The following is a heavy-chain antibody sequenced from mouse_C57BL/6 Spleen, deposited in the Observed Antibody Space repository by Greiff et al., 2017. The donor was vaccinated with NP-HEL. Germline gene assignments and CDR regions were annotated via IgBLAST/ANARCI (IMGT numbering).Heavy chain of an antibody. CDR3: ARDDGNYEFAY. V-gene: IGHV1-82*01. D-gene: IGHD2-1*01. Sequence: QVQLKQSGPELVKPGASVKISCKASGYAFSSSWMNWVKQRPGKGLEWIGRIYPGDGDTNYNGKFKGKATLTADKSSSTAYMQLSSLTSEDSAVYFCARDDGNYEFAYWGQGTLVTVSA. CDR2: IYPGDGDT. CDR1: GYAFSSSW. J-gene: IGHJ3*01.